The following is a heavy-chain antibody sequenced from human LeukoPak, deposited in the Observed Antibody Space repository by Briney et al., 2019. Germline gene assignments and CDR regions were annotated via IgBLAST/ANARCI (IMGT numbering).Heavy chain of an antibody. V-gene: IGHV4-39*07. CDR2: IDQSGST. D-gene: IGHD1/OR15-1a*01. CDR3: ARGTGGWYFDL. J-gene: IGHJ2*01. CDR1: GGSISSRNSY. Sequence: SETLSLTCTVSGGSISSRNSYWGWIRQPPGKGLEWIGRIDQSGSTSYNPSLKSRVTISLDTSRNQFSLKLSSVTAADTAVYYCARGTGGWYFDLWGRGTLVTVSS.